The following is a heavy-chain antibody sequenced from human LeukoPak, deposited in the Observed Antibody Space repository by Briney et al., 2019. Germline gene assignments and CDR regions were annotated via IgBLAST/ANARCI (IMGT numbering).Heavy chain of an antibody. CDR1: GFTFDDYG. CDR2: INWNGGST. CDR3: ARAFKYSMSGYYFDY. Sequence: GGSLRLSCAASGFTFDDYGMSWVRQAPGKGLEWVSGINWNGGSTGYADSVKGRFTISRDDAKNSLYLQMNSLRAEDTALYYCARAFKYSMSGYYFDYWGQGTLVTVSS. V-gene: IGHV3-20*04. J-gene: IGHJ4*02. D-gene: IGHD2-21*01.